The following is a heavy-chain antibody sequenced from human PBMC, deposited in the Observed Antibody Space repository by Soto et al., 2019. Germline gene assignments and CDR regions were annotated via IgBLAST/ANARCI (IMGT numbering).Heavy chain of an antibody. Sequence: GASVKVCCKASGYTFTTYDTNWVRQAPGQGLEWLGWMDPNSGSTGYAQNFQGRITMTRNISRNTAHMELSSLQSEDTAVYYCARERKFDFWRKGLDVWGQGTTVTVSS. J-gene: IGHJ6*02. CDR3: ARERKFDFWRKGLDV. CDR1: GYTFTTYD. CDR2: MDPNSGST. V-gene: IGHV1-8*01. D-gene: IGHD3-3*01.